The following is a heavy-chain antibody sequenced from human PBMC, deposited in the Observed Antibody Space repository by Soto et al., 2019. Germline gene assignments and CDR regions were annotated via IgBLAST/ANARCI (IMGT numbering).Heavy chain of an antibody. CDR1: GFTFSSYA. J-gene: IGHJ6*02. V-gene: IGHV3-30-3*01. Sequence: QVQLVESGGGVVQPGRSLRLSCAASGFTFSSYAMHWVRQAPGKGLEWVAVISYDGSNKYYADSVKGRFTISRDNSKNTLYLQMNSLRAEDSAVYYCARDNLSTVKYYDIVTGYFPDNYYYYGMDVWGQGTTVTVSS. CDR3: ARDNLSTVKYYDIVTGYFPDNYYYYGMDV. CDR2: ISYDGSNK. D-gene: IGHD3-9*01.